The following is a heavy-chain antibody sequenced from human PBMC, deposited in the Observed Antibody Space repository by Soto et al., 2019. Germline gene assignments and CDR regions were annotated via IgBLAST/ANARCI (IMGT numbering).Heavy chain of an antibody. V-gene: IGHV3-23*01. CDR3: AKGVVVVPAGINDAFDI. Sequence: GGSLRLSCAAAGFTFSSYAMSWVRPAPGKGLEWVSAISGSGGSTYYADSVKGRFTISRDNSKNTLYLQMNSLRAEDTAVYYCAKGVVVVPAGINDAFDIWGQGTMVTVSS. CDR1: GFTFSSYA. D-gene: IGHD2-2*01. J-gene: IGHJ3*02. CDR2: ISGSGGST.